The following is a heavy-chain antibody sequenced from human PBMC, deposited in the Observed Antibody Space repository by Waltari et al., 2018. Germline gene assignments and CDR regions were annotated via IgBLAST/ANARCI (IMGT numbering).Heavy chain of an antibody. CDR2: ISNDGSNK. CDR3: AKDSRNQLLYSGLDNWFDP. CDR1: GFPFRSLF. J-gene: IGHJ5*02. Sequence: QVQLVESGGGVVQPGGSLSPSCAAFGFPFRSLFVHWVRQAPGKGLEWVAVISNDGSNKNYGDSVKGRFTISRDNSKNTLYLQMNSLRPEDTAMYYCAKDSRNQLLYSGLDNWFDPWGQGTLVTVSS. D-gene: IGHD2-2*01. V-gene: IGHV3-30*18.